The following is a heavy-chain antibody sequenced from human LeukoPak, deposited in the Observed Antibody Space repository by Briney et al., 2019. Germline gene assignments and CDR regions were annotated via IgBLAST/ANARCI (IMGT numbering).Heavy chain of an antibody. D-gene: IGHD5-24*01. J-gene: IGHJ4*02. V-gene: IGHV3-15*01. CDR1: GLTFSDAW. CDR3: TRMAKIFTLEY. Sequence: GGSLRLSCVLSGLTFSDAWMSWVRQAPGKGLEWVGRIRNDRITDYAAPVQGRFSISRDNSKNTFYLQMNSLRTEDTGMYFCTRMAKIFTLEYWGQGTLVTVSS. CDR2: IRNDRIT.